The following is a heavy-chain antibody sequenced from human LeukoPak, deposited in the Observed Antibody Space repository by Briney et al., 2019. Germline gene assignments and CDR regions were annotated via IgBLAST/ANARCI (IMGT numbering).Heavy chain of an antibody. J-gene: IGHJ4*02. CDR2: MNPNSGNT. Sequence: GASVKVSCKASGYTFSSYDINWVRQAAGQGPEWMGWMNPNSGNTAYAQNFQGRVIMTRNTSISTAYMELSSLRFEDTALFYCAIRTSRGVSGSSYFDSWGQGTLVTVSS. CDR3: AIRTSRGVSGSSYFDS. CDR1: GYTFSSYD. D-gene: IGHD3-10*01. V-gene: IGHV1-8*01.